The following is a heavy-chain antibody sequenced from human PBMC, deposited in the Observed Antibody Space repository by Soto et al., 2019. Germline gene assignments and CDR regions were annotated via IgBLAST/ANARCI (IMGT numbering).Heavy chain of an antibody. Sequence: SETLSLTCTVSGGSVSIGRNYWNWIRQPPGKGLEWIGYMYYSGSTNYNPSLKSRVTISVDTSKNQFSLKLTSVTAADTAVYYCARGSHCGGDCYSGYYYYYGMDVWGQGTTVTVSS. J-gene: IGHJ6*02. CDR3: ARGSHCGGDCYSGYYYYYGMDV. CDR2: MYYSGST. CDR1: GGSVSIGRNY. D-gene: IGHD2-21*02. V-gene: IGHV4-61*01.